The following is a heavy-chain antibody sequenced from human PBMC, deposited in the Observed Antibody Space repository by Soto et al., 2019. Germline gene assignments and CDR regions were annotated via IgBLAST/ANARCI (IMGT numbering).Heavy chain of an antibody. CDR3: ARDAYSDFWSGYYLFDN. CDR2: ISAYNGNT. Sequence: ASVKVSCKASGYTFTSCCISWVRQAPGQGLEGMGWISAYNGNTNYAQKLQGRVTMTTDTSTSTAYMELRSLRSDDTAVYYCARDAYSDFWSGYYLFDNWGQGTLVTVSS. J-gene: IGHJ4*02. D-gene: IGHD3-3*01. V-gene: IGHV1-18*01. CDR1: GYTFTSCC.